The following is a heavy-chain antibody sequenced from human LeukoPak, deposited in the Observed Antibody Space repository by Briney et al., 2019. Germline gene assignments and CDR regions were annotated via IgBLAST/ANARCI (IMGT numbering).Heavy chain of an antibody. CDR3: ARDGPLGYCSGGSCYSGY. CDR1: GGTFSSYA. D-gene: IGHD2-15*01. CDR2: IIPIFRTA. Sequence: SVKVSCKASGGTFSSYAISWVRQAPGQGLEWMGRIIPIFRTANYAQKFQGRVTITTDESTSTAYMELSSLRSEDTAVYYCARDGPLGYCSGGSCYSGYWGQGTLVTVSS. J-gene: IGHJ4*02. V-gene: IGHV1-69*05.